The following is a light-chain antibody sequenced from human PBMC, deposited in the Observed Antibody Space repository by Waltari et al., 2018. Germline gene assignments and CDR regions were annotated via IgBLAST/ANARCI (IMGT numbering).Light chain of an antibody. CDR3: QQYGSSPQT. CDR2: GAS. CDR1: QSVSSSY. Sequence: EIVLTKSPGTLSLSPGERAPLSCRASQSVSSSYLAWYQQKPGQAPRLLIYGASSRATGIPDRFSGSGSGTDFTLTISRLEPEDFAVYYCQQYGSSPQTFGQGTKVEIK. V-gene: IGKV3-20*01. J-gene: IGKJ1*01.